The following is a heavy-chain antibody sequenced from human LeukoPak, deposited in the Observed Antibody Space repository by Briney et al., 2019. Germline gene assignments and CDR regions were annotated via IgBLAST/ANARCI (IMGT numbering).Heavy chain of an antibody. D-gene: IGHD3-9*01. CDR1: GFTFSDYG. V-gene: IGHV3-30*02. Sequence: GGSLRLSCAASGFTFSDYGMHWVRQAPGKGLEWVTFIRYDGSKKYYADSVKGRFTFSRDNSKNTLYLQMNSLRAEDTAVYYCAKGNYDILTGYLYYFDYWGQGTLVTVSS. J-gene: IGHJ4*02. CDR2: IRYDGSKK. CDR3: AKGNYDILTGYLYYFDY.